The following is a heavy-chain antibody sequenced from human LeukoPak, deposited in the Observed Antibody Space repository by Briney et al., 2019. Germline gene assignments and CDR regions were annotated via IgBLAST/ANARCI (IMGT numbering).Heavy chain of an antibody. CDR1: GGSFSGYY. CDR3: ARSDSPGIAAAGFDY. D-gene: IGHD6-13*01. Sequence: SETLSLTCAVYGGSFSGYYWSWIRQPPGKGLEWIGEINHSGSTNYNPSLKSRVTISVDTSKNQFSLKLSSVTAADTAVYYCARSDSPGIAAAGFDYWGQGTLVTVSS. V-gene: IGHV4-34*01. J-gene: IGHJ4*02. CDR2: INHSGST.